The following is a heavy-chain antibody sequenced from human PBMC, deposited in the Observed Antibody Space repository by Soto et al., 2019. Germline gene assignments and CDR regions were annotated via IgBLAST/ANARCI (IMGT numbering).Heavy chain of an antibody. CDR2: IFYTRST. D-gene: IGHD6-19*01. J-gene: IGHJ4*02. Sequence: SETLSLTCTVSGGSISSSTYYWGWIRQPPGKGLEWIGNIFYTRSTYYNPSLKSPVTISVDTSKNQFFLKLTSVTAADTAVYYCAKEYSSGWPDFDYWGQGTLVTVSS. CDR3: AKEYSSGWPDFDY. CDR1: GGSISSSTYY. V-gene: IGHV4-39*02.